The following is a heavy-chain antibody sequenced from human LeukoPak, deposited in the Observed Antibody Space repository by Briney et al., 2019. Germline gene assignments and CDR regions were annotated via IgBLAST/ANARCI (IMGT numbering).Heavy chain of an antibody. V-gene: IGHV4-4*02. CDR2: IYHSGST. J-gene: IGHJ4*02. CDR3: ARSPVYDSSGYYPDY. D-gene: IGHD3-22*01. CDR1: GGSISSSNW. Sequence: SETLSLTCAVSGGSISSSNWWSWVRQPPGKGLEWIGEIYHSGSTNYNPSLKSRVTISVDKSKNQFSLKLSSVTAADTAVYYCARSPVYDSSGYYPDYWGQGTLDTVSS.